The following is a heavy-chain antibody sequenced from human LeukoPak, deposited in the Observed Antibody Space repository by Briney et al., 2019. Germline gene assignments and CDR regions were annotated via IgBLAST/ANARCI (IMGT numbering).Heavy chain of an antibody. CDR2: IWYDGSNK. Sequence: PGGSLRLSCAASGFTFSSYGMHWVRQAPGKGLEWVAVIWYDGSNKYYADSVKGRFTISRDNSKNTLYLQMNSLRAEDTAVYYCARDPGGLQFLGFYYYDMDVWGQGTTVTVSS. D-gene: IGHD5-24*01. J-gene: IGHJ6*02. CDR3: ARDPGGLQFLGFYYYDMDV. CDR1: GFTFSSYG. V-gene: IGHV3-33*01.